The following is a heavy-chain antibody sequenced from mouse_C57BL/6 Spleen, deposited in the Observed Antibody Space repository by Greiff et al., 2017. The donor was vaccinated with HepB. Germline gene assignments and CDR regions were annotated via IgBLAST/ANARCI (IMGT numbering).Heavy chain of an antibody. CDR1: GYTFTSYD. V-gene: IGHV1-85*01. Sequence: QVQLQQSGPELVKPGASVKLSCKASGYTFTSYDINWVKQRPGQGLEWIGWIYPRDGSTKYNEKFKGKATLTVDTSSSTAYMELHSLTSEDSAVYFCARSGYYGSRYYYAMDYWGQGTSVTVSS. CDR2: IYPRDGST. CDR3: ARSGYYGSRYYYAMDY. J-gene: IGHJ4*01. D-gene: IGHD1-1*01.